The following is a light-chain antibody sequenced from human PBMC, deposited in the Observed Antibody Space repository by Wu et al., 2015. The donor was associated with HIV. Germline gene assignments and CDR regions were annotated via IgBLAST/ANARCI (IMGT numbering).Light chain of an antibody. J-gene: IGKJ2*01. CDR3: QQAYSAPYT. CDR2: AAS. Sequence: AIRITQSPSSLSASTGDRVTITCRASQGISSYLAWYQQKPGKAPKLLIYAASTLQSGVPSRFSGSGSGTDFTLTINTLLPEDIATYYCQQAYSAPYTFGQGTKLEIK. CDR1: QGISSY. V-gene: IGKV1-8*01.